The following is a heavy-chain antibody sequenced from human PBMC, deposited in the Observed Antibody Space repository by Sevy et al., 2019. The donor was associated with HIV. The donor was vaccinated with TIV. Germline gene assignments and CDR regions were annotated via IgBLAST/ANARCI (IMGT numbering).Heavy chain of an antibody. D-gene: IGHD2-2*03. V-gene: IGHV4-39*01. CDR1: GDSISSSNYY. CDR2: IYSSGST. CDR3: ARRGGYCITTSCYVWFDP. J-gene: IGHJ5*02. Sequence: SETLSLTCTVSGDSISSSNYYWGWFRQPPGKGLEWIGSIYSSGSTYYNPSPKSRVTMSVDTSKNLFSLSLSSVTAADTAVYYCARRGGYCITTSCYVWFDPWGQGTLVTVSS.